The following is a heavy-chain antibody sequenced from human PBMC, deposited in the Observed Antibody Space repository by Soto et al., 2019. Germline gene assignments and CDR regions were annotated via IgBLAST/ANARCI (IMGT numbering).Heavy chain of an antibody. CDR1: GGSISSGDYY. V-gene: IGHV4-30-4*01. Sequence: SETLSLTCTVSGGSISSGDYYRSWIRQPPGKSLEWIGYIYYSGSTSYNASLKSRTSISADPSNNQFSLKLHSLTAADTAVYFCGTMPIVVEPAPMDVWGQGATVTVSS. CDR2: IYYSGST. CDR3: GTMPIVVEPAPMDV. J-gene: IGHJ6*02. D-gene: IGHD2-2*01.